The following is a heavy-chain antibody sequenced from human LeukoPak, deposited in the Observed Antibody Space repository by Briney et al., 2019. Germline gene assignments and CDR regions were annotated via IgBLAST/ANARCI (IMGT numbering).Heavy chain of an antibody. CDR1: GGSISSRSYY. CDR3: ARRLVGATFDY. V-gene: IGHV4-39*01. Sequence: PSETLSLTCTVSGGSISSRSYYWGWIRQPPGEGLEWIGSIYYSGSAYYNPSLKSRGTISVDTSKNQFSLKMSSVTAADTAVYYCARRLVGATFDYWGQGTLVTVSS. D-gene: IGHD1-26*01. CDR2: IYYSGSA. J-gene: IGHJ4*02.